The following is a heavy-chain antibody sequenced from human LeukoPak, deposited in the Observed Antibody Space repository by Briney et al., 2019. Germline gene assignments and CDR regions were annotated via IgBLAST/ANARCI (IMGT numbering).Heavy chain of an antibody. J-gene: IGHJ4*02. V-gene: IGHV3-74*01. CDR1: GFTFRSYW. D-gene: IGHD1-26*01. CDR2: INSDGGST. Sequence: PGGSLRLSCAASGFTFRSYWMHWVRQVPGKGLVGVSRINSDGGSTSYADSVKGRFTISRDNAKNTLYLQMNSLRVEDTAVFYCARATTGSYDYWGQGTLVTVSS. CDR3: ARATTGSYDY.